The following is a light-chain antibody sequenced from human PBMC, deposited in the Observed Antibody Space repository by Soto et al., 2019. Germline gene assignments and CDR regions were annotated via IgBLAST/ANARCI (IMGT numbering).Light chain of an antibody. CDR1: QSIASY. CDR3: QQSFSAPYS. J-gene: IGKJ2*01. V-gene: IGKV1-39*01. Sequence: DIQMTQSPSSLSASVGDRVTITCRASQSIASYLNWYQQKPGKAPKLLIYAASSLQSGVPPRFSGSGSGRDFTLTISSLQAEDFASYYCQQSFSAPYSFGAGGKVEI. CDR2: AAS.